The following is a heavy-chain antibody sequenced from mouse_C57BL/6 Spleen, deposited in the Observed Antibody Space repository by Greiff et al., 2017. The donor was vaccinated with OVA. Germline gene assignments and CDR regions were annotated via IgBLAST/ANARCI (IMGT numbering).Heavy chain of an antibody. D-gene: IGHD2-3*01. V-gene: IGHV1-81*01. J-gene: IGHJ3*01. Sequence: VKLMESGAELARPGASVKLSCKASGYTFTSYGISWVKQRTGQGLEWIGEIYPRSGNTYYNEKFKGKATLTADKSSSTAYMELRSLTSEDSAVYFCARGGLYDGYSAWFAYWGQGTLVTVSA. CDR2: IYPRSGNT. CDR3: ARGGLYDGYSAWFAY. CDR1: GYTFTSYG.